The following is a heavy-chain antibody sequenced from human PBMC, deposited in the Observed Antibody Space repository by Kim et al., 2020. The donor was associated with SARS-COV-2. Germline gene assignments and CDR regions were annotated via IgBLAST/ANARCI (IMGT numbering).Heavy chain of an antibody. CDR2: SEK. Sequence: SEKYYVDSVKGRFTISRDNAKNSLYLQMKSLRADDTAVYYCARALYGFDYWGQGTLVTVSS. V-gene: IGHV3-7*01. CDR3: ARALYGFDY. J-gene: IGHJ4*02. D-gene: IGHD3-16*01.